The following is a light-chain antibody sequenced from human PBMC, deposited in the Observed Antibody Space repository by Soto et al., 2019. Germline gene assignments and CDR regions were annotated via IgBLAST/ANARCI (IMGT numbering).Light chain of an antibody. CDR2: EVN. J-gene: IGLJ2*01. CDR3: SSYAGSNRVV. Sequence: QPVLTQPPSASGSPGQSVTISCTGTSSDVGGYNYVSWYQQHPGKAPKLIIYEVNKRPSGVPARFSGSKSGNTASLTVSGLQAEDEADYYCSSYAGSNRVVFGGGTKLTVL. CDR1: SSDVGGYNY. V-gene: IGLV2-8*01.